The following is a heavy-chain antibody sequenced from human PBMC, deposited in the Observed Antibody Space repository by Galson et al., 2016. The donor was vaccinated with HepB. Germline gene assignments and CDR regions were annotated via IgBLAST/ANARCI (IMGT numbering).Heavy chain of an antibody. V-gene: IGHV4-31*03. CDR3: ARDLDGSTGWADAYDI. CDR1: GGSISSGGYY. J-gene: IGHJ3*02. Sequence: TLSLTCTVSGGSISSGGYYWGWIRQHPGKGLEWIGYIYYTGTTYYSPSLKSRVTISIATSKDQFSLKLKSVTAADTAVYYCARDLDGSTGWADAYDIWGQGTLVTVSS. CDR2: IYYTGTT. D-gene: IGHD1-14*01.